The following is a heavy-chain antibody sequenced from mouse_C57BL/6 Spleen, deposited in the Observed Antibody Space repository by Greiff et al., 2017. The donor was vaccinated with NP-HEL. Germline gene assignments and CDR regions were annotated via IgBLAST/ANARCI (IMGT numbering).Heavy chain of an antibody. D-gene: IGHD2-3*01. Sequence: QVQLQQSGAELMKPGASVKLSCKASGYTFTGYWIEWVKQRPGHGLEWIGEIFPGSGSTNYNEKFKGKATFTADTSSNTAYMQLSSLTTEDSAIDFCASYEGYYVRAWFAYWGQGTLVTVSA. CDR3: ASYEGYYVRAWFAY. J-gene: IGHJ3*01. CDR2: IFPGSGST. CDR1: GYTFTGYW. V-gene: IGHV1-9*01.